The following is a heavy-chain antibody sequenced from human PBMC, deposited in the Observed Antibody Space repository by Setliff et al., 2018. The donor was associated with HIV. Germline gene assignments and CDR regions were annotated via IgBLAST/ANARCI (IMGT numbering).Heavy chain of an antibody. J-gene: IGHJ4*02. V-gene: IGHV4-34*01. Sequence: LSLTCAVYGGSFSSYYWGWIRQPPGKGLECIGTVYYTGTTYYNSSLESRVTISVDTSRNQFSLKLYSVTAADTAVYYCARIFGFTTASYARGNDYWGRGTLVTVSS. CDR3: ARIFGFTTASYARGNDY. CDR2: VYYTGTT. D-gene: IGHD3-16*01. CDR1: GGSFSSYY.